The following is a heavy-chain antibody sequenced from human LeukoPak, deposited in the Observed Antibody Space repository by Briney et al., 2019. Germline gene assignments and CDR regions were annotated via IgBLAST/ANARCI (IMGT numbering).Heavy chain of an antibody. CDR2: IYCSGST. CDR1: GGSISSSSYY. CDR3: ARHVMMGGSYQIDY. D-gene: IGHD1-26*01. J-gene: IGHJ4*02. Sequence: SETLSLTYTVSGGSISSSSYYWGWIRQPPGKGLEWIGSIYCSGSTYYNPSLKSRVTISVDTSKNQFSLKLSSVTAADTAVYYCARHVMMGGSYQIDYWGQGTLVTVSS. V-gene: IGHV4-39*01.